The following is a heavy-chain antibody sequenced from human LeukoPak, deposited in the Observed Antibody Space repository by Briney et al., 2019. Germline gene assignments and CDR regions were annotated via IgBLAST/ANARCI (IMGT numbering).Heavy chain of an antibody. V-gene: IGHV5-51*01. Sequence: GESLKISCQGSGYSFTSYWIGWVRQMPGKGLEWMGIIYPGDSDTRYSPSFQGQVTISADKSIGTAYLQWSSLKASDTAMYYCARAAGAIVVDSTFDYWGQGTLVTVSS. D-gene: IGHD3-22*01. J-gene: IGHJ4*02. CDR1: GYSFTSYW. CDR2: IYPGDSDT. CDR3: ARAAGAIVVDSTFDY.